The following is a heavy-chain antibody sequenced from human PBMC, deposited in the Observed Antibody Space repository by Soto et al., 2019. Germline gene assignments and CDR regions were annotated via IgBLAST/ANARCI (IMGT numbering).Heavy chain of an antibody. V-gene: IGHV3-53*01. D-gene: IGHD1-26*01. CDR1: GFNISTNY. CDR3: ATRVGLTGRYYLDH. CDR2: IYNDGKT. J-gene: IGHJ4*02. Sequence: EVQLVESGGGLIQPGESLRLSCAASGFNISTNYMTWVRQAPGKGLEWVSVIYNDGKTDDADSVKGRFTISRDKSKNTLYLQMNSPRVEDTAVYYCATRVGLTGRYYLDHWGQGTLVTVSS.